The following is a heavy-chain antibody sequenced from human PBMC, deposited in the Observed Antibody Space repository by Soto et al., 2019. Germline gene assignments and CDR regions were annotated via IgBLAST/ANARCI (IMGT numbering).Heavy chain of an antibody. Sequence: SGPTLVNPTETLTLTCTFSGFSLTSPGMCVSWIRQPPGKALEWLALIERDDDDKYYSTSLKTRLTISKDTRKNQVVLTMANMDPADTGTYYCARSIRGPRRLNGMDVWGQGTTVTVYS. CDR3: ARSIRGPRRLNGMDV. J-gene: IGHJ6*02. CDR2: IERDDDDK. CDR1: GFSLTSPGMC. V-gene: IGHV2-70*13. D-gene: IGHD1-20*01.